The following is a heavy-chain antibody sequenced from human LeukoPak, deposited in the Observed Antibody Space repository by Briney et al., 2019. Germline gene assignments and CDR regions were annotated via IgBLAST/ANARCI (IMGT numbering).Heavy chain of an antibody. J-gene: IGHJ4*02. Sequence: PGGSLRLSCAASGFTFSSYGMHWVRQAPGKGLEWVAFIRYEGSNKYYADSVKGRFTISRDNSKNTLYLQMNSLRAEDTAVYYCAKDSLRRWGQGTLVTVSS. CDR3: AKDSLRR. V-gene: IGHV3-30*02. CDR2: IRYEGSNK. D-gene: IGHD2-15*01. CDR1: GFTFSSYG.